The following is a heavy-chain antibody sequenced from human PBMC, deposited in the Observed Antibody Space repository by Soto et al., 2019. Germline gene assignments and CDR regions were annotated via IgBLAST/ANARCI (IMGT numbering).Heavy chain of an antibody. Sequence: PSETLSLTSTVSGVNIISYYWSWIRQPPGKGLEWIGYIYYSGSTNYNPSLKSRVTISVDTSKNQFSLKLSSVTAADTAVYYCARDWIAARRSGMDVWGQGTTVTVSS. CDR2: IYYSGST. J-gene: IGHJ6*02. CDR1: GVNIISYY. CDR3: ARDWIAARRSGMDV. D-gene: IGHD6-6*01. V-gene: IGHV4-59*01.